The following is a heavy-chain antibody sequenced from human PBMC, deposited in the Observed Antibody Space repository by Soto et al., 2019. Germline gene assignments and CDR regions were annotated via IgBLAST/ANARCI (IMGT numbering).Heavy chain of an antibody. Sequence: QVQLVQSGAEVKKPGASVKVSCKPSGYTFTSYDINWVRQATGQGLEWVGWMNPNSGNTGYAQKSQGRVTMTRNTSISRAYMELSSLRSEDTAVYYGARGNYYGSGSYYGDYWGQGTLVSVSS. J-gene: IGHJ4*02. CDR2: MNPNSGNT. CDR1: GYTFTSYD. CDR3: ARGNYYGSGSYYGDY. V-gene: IGHV1-8*01. D-gene: IGHD3-10*01.